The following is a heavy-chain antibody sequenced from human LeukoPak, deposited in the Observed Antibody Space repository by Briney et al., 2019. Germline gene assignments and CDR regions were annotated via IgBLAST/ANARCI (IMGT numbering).Heavy chain of an antibody. J-gene: IGHJ6*02. CDR2: IYTSGST. CDR1: GGSISSGSYY. V-gene: IGHV4-61*02. D-gene: IGHD2-15*01. Sequence: SETLSLTCTVSGGSISSGSYYWSWIRQPAGKGLEWIGRIYTSGSTNYNPSLKSRVTISVDTSKNQFSLKLSSVTAAGTAVYYCASRILEDYYYGMDVWGQGTTVTVSS. CDR3: ASRILEDYYYGMDV.